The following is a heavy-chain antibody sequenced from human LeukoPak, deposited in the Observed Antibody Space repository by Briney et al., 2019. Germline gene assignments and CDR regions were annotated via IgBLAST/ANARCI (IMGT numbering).Heavy chain of an antibody. Sequence: QPGGSLRLSCVVSGISLSNYAMTWFRQAPGKGLEWVSYISERGGSTTYADSVKGRFTISRDTSLNTLYLQMNNLRAEDTAVYFCAKRGVVIRGLLVIGYHQEAYHYDFWDQGVLVTVSS. D-gene: IGHD3-10*01. V-gene: IGHV3-23*01. CDR2: ISERGGST. J-gene: IGHJ4*02. CDR3: AKRGVVIRGLLVIGYHQEAYHYDF. CDR1: GISLSNYA.